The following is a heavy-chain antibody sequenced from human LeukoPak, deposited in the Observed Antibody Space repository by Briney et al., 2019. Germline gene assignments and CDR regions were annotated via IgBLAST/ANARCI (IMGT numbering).Heavy chain of an antibody. CDR2: MYNSGSI. Sequence: PSETLSLTCTVSGGSISSSTHYWGWIRQSPGKGLEWIGSMYNSGSISYNPSLRSRVTITVDTSKNQFSLNFNSVTAADTALYFCARNETSGYFDSCGQGTMVTVSS. CDR3: ARNETSGYFDS. J-gene: IGHJ3*02. V-gene: IGHV4-39*01. D-gene: IGHD3-22*01. CDR1: GGSISSSTHY.